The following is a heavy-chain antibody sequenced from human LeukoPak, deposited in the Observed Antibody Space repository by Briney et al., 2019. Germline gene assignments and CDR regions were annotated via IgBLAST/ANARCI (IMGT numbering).Heavy chain of an antibody. V-gene: IGHV4-34*01. CDR2: INHSGST. CDR1: GGSFSGYY. D-gene: IGHD4-23*01. CDR3: ASHGGNSVGWFDP. Sequence: SETLSLTCAVYGGSFSGYYWSWIRQPPGKGLEGVGEINHSGSTNYNPSLKSRVTISVDTSKNQFSLKLSSVTAADTAVYYCASHGGNSVGWFDPWGQGTLVTVSS. J-gene: IGHJ5*02.